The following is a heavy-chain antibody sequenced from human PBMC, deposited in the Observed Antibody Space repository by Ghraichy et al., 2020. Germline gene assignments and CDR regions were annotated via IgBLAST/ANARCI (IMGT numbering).Heavy chain of an antibody. Sequence: SGPTLVKPTQTLTLTCTFSGFSLSTSGVGVGWIRQPPGKALEWLALIYWNDDKRYSPSLKSRLTITKDTSKNQVVLTMTNMDPVDTATYYCAHRLQDVYYGSGSSLNWFDPWGQGTLVTVSS. CDR3: AHRLQDVYYGSGSSLNWFDP. J-gene: IGHJ5*02. D-gene: IGHD3-10*01. CDR2: IYWNDDK. V-gene: IGHV2-5*01. CDR1: GFSLSTSGVG.